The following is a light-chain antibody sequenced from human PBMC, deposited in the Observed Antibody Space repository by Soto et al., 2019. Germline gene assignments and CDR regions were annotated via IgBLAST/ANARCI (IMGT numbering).Light chain of an antibody. CDR3: QSYDSSLTAYV. V-gene: IGLV1-40*01. CDR1: SSNIGAHYD. J-gene: IGLJ1*01. CDR2: GNS. Sequence: QSVLTQPPSVSGAPGQRVTISCTGSSSNIGAHYDVHWYQQLPGTAPKLLIYGNSNRPSGVPDRFSGSKSGTSASLAITGLQAEDDADYYCQSYDSSLTAYVFGTGTKLTVL.